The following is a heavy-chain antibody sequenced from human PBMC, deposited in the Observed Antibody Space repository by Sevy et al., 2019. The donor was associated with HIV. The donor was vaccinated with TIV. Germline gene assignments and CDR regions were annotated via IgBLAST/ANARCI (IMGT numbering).Heavy chain of an antibody. CDR3: AREGCSSTSCYSGRHYFDY. J-gene: IGHJ4*02. CDR1: GFTVSSNY. Sequence: GGSLRLSCAASGFTVSSNYMSWVRQAPGKGLEWVSVIYSGGSTYYADPVKGRFTISRDNSKNTLYLQMNSLRAEDTAVYYCAREGCSSTSCYSGRHYFDYWGQGTLVTVSS. CDR2: IYSGGST. V-gene: IGHV3-53*01. D-gene: IGHD2-2*01.